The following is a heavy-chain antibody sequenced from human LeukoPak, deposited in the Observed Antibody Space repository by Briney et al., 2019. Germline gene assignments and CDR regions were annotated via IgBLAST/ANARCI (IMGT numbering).Heavy chain of an antibody. CDR3: ATDSSGWTFDY. Sequence: ASVKVSCKASGYTFTSYYMHWVRQAPGQGLEWMGWINPNSGDTNYAQKFQGRVTMTRDTSISIAYMELSRLRSDDTAVYYCATDSSGWTFDYWGQGTLVTVSS. CDR1: GYTFTSYY. CDR2: INPNSGDT. V-gene: IGHV1-2*02. J-gene: IGHJ4*02. D-gene: IGHD6-19*01.